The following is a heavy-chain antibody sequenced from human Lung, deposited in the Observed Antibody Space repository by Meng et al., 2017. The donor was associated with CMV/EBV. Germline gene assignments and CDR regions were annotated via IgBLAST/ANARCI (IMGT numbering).Heavy chain of an antibody. Sequence: SETLSLTCTVSGGPIKNPNYYWSWNRHQPGKGLEWLGYSYYTGAYYNPSLASRIFISLDSYHNRYSLTLRDVTSADTALYFCARMRGSGSEDSWGPGTLVTVSS. D-gene: IGHD3-10*01. V-gene: IGHV4-31*03. J-gene: IGHJ5*02. CDR2: SYYTGA. CDR3: ARMRGSGSEDS. CDR1: GGPIKNPNYY.